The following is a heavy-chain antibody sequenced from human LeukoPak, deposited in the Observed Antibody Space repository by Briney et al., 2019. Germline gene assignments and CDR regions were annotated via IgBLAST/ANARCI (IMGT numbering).Heavy chain of an antibody. CDR2: IRRDGGEI. V-gene: IGHV3-7*01. J-gene: IGHJ4*02. D-gene: IGHD1-1*01. CDR3: VRDGDDWNDFDH. Sequence: GGSLRLSCAASGFSFSTSWMTWVRQAPGKGLEWVANIRRDGGEIYYMDSVKGRFAISRDNAKNSLYLQMYSLRVEDTAVYYCVRDGDDWNDFDHWGQGTLVTVSS. CDR1: GFSFSTSW.